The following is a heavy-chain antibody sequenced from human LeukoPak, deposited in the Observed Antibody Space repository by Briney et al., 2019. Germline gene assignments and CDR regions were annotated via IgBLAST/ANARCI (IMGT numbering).Heavy chain of an antibody. V-gene: IGHV3-30*01. J-gene: IGHJ4*02. CDR1: GFSFSIFP. Sequence: GGSLRLSCAASGFSFSIFPMHWARQAPGQGLEWVAVISSDGSIASYVDSAKGRFTFSRDNSKNTLYLQMNSLRPEDTAVYFCAREGHGSGRAGFLDYWGQGTLVTVS. CDR3: AREGHGSGRAGFLDY. CDR2: ISSDGSIA. D-gene: IGHD6-19*01.